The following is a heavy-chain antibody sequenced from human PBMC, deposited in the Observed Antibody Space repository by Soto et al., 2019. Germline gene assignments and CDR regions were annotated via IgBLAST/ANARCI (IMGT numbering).Heavy chain of an antibody. Sequence: QVRVVQSGAEVKKPGSSVKVSCKTSGYTFTDYDINWVRQAPGQGLEWMGWVSPDHGNAGYAQQFQGRVTMTSDTSISTVFMELTNLSSEDTAVYYCAVTTGYWGQGTKVTVSS. J-gene: IGHJ4*02. V-gene: IGHV1-8*01. D-gene: IGHD4-17*01. CDR3: AVTTGY. CDR1: GYTFTDYD. CDR2: VSPDHGNA.